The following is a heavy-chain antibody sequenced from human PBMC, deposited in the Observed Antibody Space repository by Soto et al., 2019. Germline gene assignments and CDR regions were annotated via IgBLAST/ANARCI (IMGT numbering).Heavy chain of an antibody. CDR3: AGQTFTIAAASYGRSNWFDP. V-gene: IGHV4-39*01. CDR2: IYFTGNT. Sequence: PSETLSLTCTVSGGSITSSSHFWGWVRQPPGNGLEWIGTIYFTGNTYYTPSLKSRLTMSIDTSKNEFSLRLNSVTAADTAVYYCAGQTFTIAAASYGRSNWFDPWGQGTLVTVSS. CDR1: GGSITSSSHF. J-gene: IGHJ5*02. D-gene: IGHD6-25*01.